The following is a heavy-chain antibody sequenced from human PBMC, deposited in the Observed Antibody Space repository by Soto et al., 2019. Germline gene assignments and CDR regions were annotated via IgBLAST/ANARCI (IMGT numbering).Heavy chain of an antibody. CDR3: AKDRDPILWWFHFDY. D-gene: IGHD2-21*01. CDR2: ISSSSSTI. J-gene: IGHJ4*02. V-gene: IGHV3-48*01. Sequence: PGASLRLSSQASGLTFSIYSMNWVRQAPGKGLEWVSYISSSSSTIYYADSVKGRFTISRDNAKNSLYLQMNSLRAEDTAVYYCAKDRDPILWWFHFDYWGQGTLVTVSS. CDR1: GLTFSIYS.